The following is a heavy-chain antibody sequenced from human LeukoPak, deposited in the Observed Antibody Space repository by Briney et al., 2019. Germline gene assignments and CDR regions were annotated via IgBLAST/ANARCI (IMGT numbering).Heavy chain of an antibody. CDR2: IYYSGST. V-gene: IGHV4-39*07. Sequence: PSETLSLTCTVSGGSISSSSYYWGWIRQPPGKGLEWIGSIYYSGSTYYNPSLKSRVTISVDTSKNQFSLKLSSVTAADTAVYCCAREGAAAGTGFDYWGQGTLVTVSS. J-gene: IGHJ4*02. CDR1: GGSISSSSYY. D-gene: IGHD6-13*01. CDR3: AREGAAAGTGFDY.